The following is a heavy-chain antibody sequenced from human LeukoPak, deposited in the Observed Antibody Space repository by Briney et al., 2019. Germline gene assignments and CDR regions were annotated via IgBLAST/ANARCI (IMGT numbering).Heavy chain of an antibody. CDR3: ATLKKDGYCWSTSCLGDNFFDS. Sequence: SETLSLTCTVSGGSISSSNYYWGWIRQPPGKGLEWIGHIYYSGSDYYKPSLKSRVAISVDTSKDQFSLRLSSVTAADTAVYYCATLKKDGYCWSTSCLGDNFFDSWGRGTLVTVSS. CDR1: GGSISSSNYY. D-gene: IGHD2-2*03. J-gene: IGHJ5*01. V-gene: IGHV4-39*01. CDR2: IYYSGSD.